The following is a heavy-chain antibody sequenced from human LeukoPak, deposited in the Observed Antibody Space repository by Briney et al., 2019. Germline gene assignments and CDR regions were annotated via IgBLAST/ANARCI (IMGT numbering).Heavy chain of an antibody. Sequence: GGSLRLSCAASGFTFSSYSMNWVRQAPGKGLEWVSSISSSSSYIYYADSVKGRFTISRDNAKNSLYLQMNSLRAEDTAVYYCARDPVEWEQLLDYWGQGTLVTVSS. CDR2: ISSSSSYI. CDR3: ARDPVEWEQLLDY. J-gene: IGHJ4*02. V-gene: IGHV3-21*01. CDR1: GFTFSSYS. D-gene: IGHD1-26*01.